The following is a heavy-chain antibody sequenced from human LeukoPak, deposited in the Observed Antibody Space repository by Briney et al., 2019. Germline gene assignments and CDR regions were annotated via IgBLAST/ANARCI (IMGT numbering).Heavy chain of an antibody. Sequence: KSSETLSLTCTVSGGSISSYYWTWIRQPPGKGLEWIGYIYDSGRTNYNPSLKSRVTISVDTSRKQFSLKLSSVTAADTAVYYCARDLYGDYAFDIWGQGTLVTVSS. CDR3: ARDLYGDYAFDI. J-gene: IGHJ3*02. V-gene: IGHV4-59*01. D-gene: IGHD4-17*01. CDR2: IYDSGRT. CDR1: GGSISSYY.